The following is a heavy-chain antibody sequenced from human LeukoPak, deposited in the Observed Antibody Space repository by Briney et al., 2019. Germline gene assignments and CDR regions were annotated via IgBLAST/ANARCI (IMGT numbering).Heavy chain of an antibody. J-gene: IGHJ4*02. D-gene: IGHD6-6*01. CDR3: ARRSSSEF. CDR1: GYSFSNYW. V-gene: IGHV5-51*01. CDR2: INPGNSDT. Sequence: GESLKISCKGSGYSFSNYWIGWVRQMPGKGLEWMAIINPGNSDTKYNPAFQGQVTISADKSFSTAYLQWGSLKASDSAMYYCARRSSSEFWGQGTLVTVSS.